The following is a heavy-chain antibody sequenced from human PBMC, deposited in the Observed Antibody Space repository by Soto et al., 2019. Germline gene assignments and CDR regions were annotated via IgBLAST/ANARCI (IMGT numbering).Heavy chain of an antibody. CDR2: ISGSGGST. Sequence: ERSLRLSCAASGITFSSYAMSWVRQAPGKGLEWVSAISGSGGSTYYADSVKGRFTISRDNSKNTLYLQMNSLRAEDTAVYYCAKDARNLDFWRTWGQGTLVTVSS. V-gene: IGHV3-23*01. D-gene: IGHD3-3*01. J-gene: IGHJ5*02. CDR1: GITFSSYA. CDR3: AKDARNLDFWRT.